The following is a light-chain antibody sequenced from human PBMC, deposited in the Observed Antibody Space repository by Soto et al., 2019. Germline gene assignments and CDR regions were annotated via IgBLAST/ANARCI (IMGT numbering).Light chain of an antibody. Sequence: EIVLTQSPGTLSLSQGERATLACRASQTISSSDLAWYQQKPGQAPRLLIFGASSRAPDIPDIFSGSGSGTEFTLTISGVETEDFAGYYGQLCANAPPKYTFGQGTKLEI. J-gene: IGKJ2*01. CDR2: GAS. CDR3: QLCANAPPKYT. V-gene: IGKV3-20*01. CDR1: QTISSSD.